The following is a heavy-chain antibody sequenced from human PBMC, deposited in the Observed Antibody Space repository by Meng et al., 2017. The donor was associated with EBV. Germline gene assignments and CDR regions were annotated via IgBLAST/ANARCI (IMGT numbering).Heavy chain of an antibody. CDR1: GFTFSGSA. CDR2: IRSKAKSYAT. D-gene: IGHD2-2*01. V-gene: IGHV3-73*02. J-gene: IGHJ4*02. Sequence: VGSGGGCVQPGGSLTPSCAASGFTFSGSAMHWVRQASGKGLEWVGRIRSKAKSYATAYAASVKGRFTISRDDSKNTAYLQMNSLKTEDTAVYYCTRMSSPLDYWGQGTLVTVSS. CDR3: TRMSSPLDY.